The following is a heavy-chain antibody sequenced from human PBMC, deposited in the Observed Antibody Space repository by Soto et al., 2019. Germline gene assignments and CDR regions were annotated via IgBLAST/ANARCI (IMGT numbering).Heavy chain of an antibody. J-gene: IGHJ6*02. CDR3: TTDPAPESPYGMDV. CDR1: GFTFSNAW. CDR2: IKSKTDGGTT. Sequence: GGSLRLSCAASGFTFSNAWMSWVRQAPGKGQEWVGRIKSKTDGGTTDYAAPVKGRFTISRDDSKNTLYLQMNSLKTEDTAVYYCTTDPAPESPYGMDVWGQGTTVTVSS. V-gene: IGHV3-15*01.